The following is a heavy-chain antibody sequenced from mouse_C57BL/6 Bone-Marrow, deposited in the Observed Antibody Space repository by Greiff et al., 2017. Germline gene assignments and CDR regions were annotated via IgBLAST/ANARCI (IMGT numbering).Heavy chain of an antibody. Sequence: EVKLMESGGGLVKPGGSLKLSCAASGFTFSSYAMSWVRQTPEKRLEWVATISDGGSYTYYPDNVKGRFTISRDNAKNNLYLQMSHLKSEDTAMYYCARDRGLRWYFDVWGTGTTVTVSS. CDR2: ISDGGSYT. D-gene: IGHD1-1*01. J-gene: IGHJ1*03. CDR1: GFTFSSYA. V-gene: IGHV5-4*01. CDR3: ARDRGLRWYFDV.